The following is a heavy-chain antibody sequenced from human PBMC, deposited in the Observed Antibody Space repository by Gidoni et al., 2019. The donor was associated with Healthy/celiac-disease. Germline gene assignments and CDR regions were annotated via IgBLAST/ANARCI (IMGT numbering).Heavy chain of an antibody. V-gene: IGHV4-31*03. Sequence: QVQLQESGPGLVKPSQTLSLTCTVSGGSIRSGGYYWSWSRQHPGKGLEWIGYIYYSGSTYYNPSLKSRVTISVDTSKNQFSLKLSSVTAADTAVYYCARYSKHYYDSSGYYFDYWGQGTLVTVSS. CDR2: IYYSGST. D-gene: IGHD3-22*01. CDR1: GGSIRSGGYY. J-gene: IGHJ4*02. CDR3: ARYSKHYYDSSGYYFDY.